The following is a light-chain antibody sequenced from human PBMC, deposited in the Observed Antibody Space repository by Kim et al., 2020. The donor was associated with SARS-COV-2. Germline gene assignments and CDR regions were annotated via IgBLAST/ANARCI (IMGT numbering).Light chain of an antibody. J-gene: IGKJ1*01. CDR2: GAS. Sequence: ASVGDRVTITCRATEDISNDVDWYQQKPGRAPNLLIFGASFLQSGVPSRFSGSGSGTHFTLTISSLQPEDSATYYCQQDYNTPRTFGQGTKVDIK. CDR3: QQDYNTPRT. V-gene: IGKV1-6*01. CDR1: EDISND.